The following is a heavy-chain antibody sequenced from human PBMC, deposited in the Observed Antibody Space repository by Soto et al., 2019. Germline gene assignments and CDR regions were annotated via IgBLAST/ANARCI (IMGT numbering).Heavy chain of an antibody. J-gene: IGHJ3*02. CDR2: ISSSGNYI. CDR3: AREVKSTGGPDGFDI. D-gene: IGHD2-15*01. Sequence: GGSLRLSCAASGFSISSYEMNWVRQAPGKGLEWVSAISSSGNYIYYADSVKGRFTISRVSAKNSLFLQMNSLRAADTALYYCAREVKSTGGPDGFDIWGQGTMVTVSS. V-gene: IGHV3-21*01. CDR1: GFSISSYE.